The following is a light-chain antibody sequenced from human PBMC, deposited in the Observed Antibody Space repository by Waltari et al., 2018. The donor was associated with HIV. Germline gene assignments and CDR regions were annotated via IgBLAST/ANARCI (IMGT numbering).Light chain of an antibody. CDR3: TSYGDNLRVL. Sequence: QSALAQPPSASGSPGQSVTISCTGTSNDVGAYDFVSWYQQHPGSAPKLLIYEVTKRPSGVPDRFSGSKSGNTASLTVSGLQAEDEAHYFCTSYGDNLRVLFGGGTKLAVL. V-gene: IGLV2-8*01. J-gene: IGLJ2*01. CDR1: SNDVGAYDF. CDR2: EVT.